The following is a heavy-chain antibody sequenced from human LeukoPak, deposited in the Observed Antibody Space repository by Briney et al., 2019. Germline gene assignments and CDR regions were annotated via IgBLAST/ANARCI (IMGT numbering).Heavy chain of an antibody. J-gene: IGHJ4*01. Sequence: GGSLRLSCADSGFSFYDAGMKWVRQAPGKGLEWVSGISWDGGNVGYADSFKGRFIISRDNAKNSLYLQINSLRTEDMALYSCVKGRGLDYGYFYLDHWGRGTRVTVSS. CDR3: VKGRGLDYGYFYLDH. CDR2: ISWDGGNV. CDR1: GFSFYDAG. D-gene: IGHD3-22*01. V-gene: IGHV3-9*03.